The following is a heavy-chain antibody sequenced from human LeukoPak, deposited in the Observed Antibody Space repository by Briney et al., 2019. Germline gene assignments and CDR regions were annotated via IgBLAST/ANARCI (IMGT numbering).Heavy chain of an antibody. V-gene: IGHV1-69*13. CDR2: IIPIFGTA. D-gene: IGHD4-17*01. Sequence: SVKVSCKASGGTFSSYAIRWVRQAPGQGLEWMGGIIPIFGTANYAQKFQGRVTITADESTSTAYMELSSLRSEDTAVYYCARGTDYESAFDIWGQGTMVTVSS. CDR1: GGTFSSYA. CDR3: ARGTDYESAFDI. J-gene: IGHJ3*02.